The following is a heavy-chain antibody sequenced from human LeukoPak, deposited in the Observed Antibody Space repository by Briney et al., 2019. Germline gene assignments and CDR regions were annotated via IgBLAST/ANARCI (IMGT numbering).Heavy chain of an antibody. V-gene: IGHV1-2*02. D-gene: IGHD2-2*03. J-gene: IGHJ6*03. CDR1: GYTFTGYY. Sequence: ASVKVSCKASGYTFTGYYMHWVRQAPGQGLEWMGWINPNSGGTNYAQKFQGRVTMTGDTSISTAYMELSRLRSDDTALYYCARVDIAGSFYYYYYMDVWGKGTTVTVSS. CDR2: INPNSGGT. CDR3: ARVDIAGSFYYYYYMDV.